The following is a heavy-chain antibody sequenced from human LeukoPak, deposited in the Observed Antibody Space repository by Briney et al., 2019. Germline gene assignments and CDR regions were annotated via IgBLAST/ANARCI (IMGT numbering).Heavy chain of an antibody. D-gene: IGHD6-6*01. CDR1: GLTFSSYG. V-gene: IGHV3-33*01. CDR2: IWSDGSNQ. Sequence: GRSLRLSCAASGLTFSSYGMHWVRQAPGKGLEWVAIIWSDGSNQYYADSVKGRFTISRDNSKNTVYLQMNSLRAEDTAVYYCARAKSTIAARGYFDDWGQGTLVTVSS. CDR3: ARAKSTIAARGYFDD. J-gene: IGHJ4*02.